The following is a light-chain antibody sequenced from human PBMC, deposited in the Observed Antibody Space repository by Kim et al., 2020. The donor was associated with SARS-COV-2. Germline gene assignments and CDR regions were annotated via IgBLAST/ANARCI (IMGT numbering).Light chain of an antibody. CDR3: QQYDNYWT. Sequence: DIQMTQSPSTLSASVGDRVTITCRASLGISNSLAWYQQRPGKAPRLLIYQASTLQTGVPSRFSGSRSGREFTLTSSSLQPDDFGTYYCQQYDNYWTFGQGTKVDIK. J-gene: IGKJ1*01. V-gene: IGKV1-5*03. CDR2: QAS. CDR1: LGISNS.